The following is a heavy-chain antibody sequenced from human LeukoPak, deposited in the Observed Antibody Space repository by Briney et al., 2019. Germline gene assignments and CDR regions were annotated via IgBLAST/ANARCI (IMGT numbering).Heavy chain of an antibody. CDR1: GFTFDDYA. J-gene: IGHJ4*02. D-gene: IGHD4-17*01. CDR3: ATGGVYGDYFALGYFDY. Sequence: GGSLRLSCAASGFTFDDYAMHWVRQAPGKGLEWVSGISWNSDMIGYADSVKGRFTISRDNAKNSLYLQMNSLRAEDTAVYYCATGGVYGDYFALGYFDYWGQGTLVTVSS. V-gene: IGHV3-9*01. CDR2: ISWNSDMI.